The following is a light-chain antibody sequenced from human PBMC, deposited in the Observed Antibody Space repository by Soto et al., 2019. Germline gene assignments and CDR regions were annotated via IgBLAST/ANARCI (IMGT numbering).Light chain of an antibody. CDR3: QQYGSSPILT. CDR2: GAS. V-gene: IGKV3-20*01. CDR1: QSVSSSY. Sequence: EIVLTQSPGTLSLSPGERATLSCRASQSVSSSYLAWYQQKPGRAPRLLIYGASSRATGIPDRFSGSGSGTDSTLTISRLEPEDFAVYYCQQYGSSPILTFDPGTKVDIK. J-gene: IGKJ3*01.